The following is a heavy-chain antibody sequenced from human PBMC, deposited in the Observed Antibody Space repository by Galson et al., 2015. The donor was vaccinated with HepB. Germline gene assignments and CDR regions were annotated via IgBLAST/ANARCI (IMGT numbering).Heavy chain of an antibody. V-gene: IGHV1-46*04. Sequence: SLKVSCKASGYTFTSYYMNWVRQAPGQGLEWMGIIKPSGDSRNYAQKLQVRVTMTMDTATSTVYKELSSLRSEDADVYYCARDRPYYYDSRGDHGAFDIWGQGTMVTVSS. D-gene: IGHD3-22*01. CDR3: ARDRPYYYDSRGDHGAFDI. CDR2: IKPSGDSR. J-gene: IGHJ3*02. CDR1: GYTFTSYY.